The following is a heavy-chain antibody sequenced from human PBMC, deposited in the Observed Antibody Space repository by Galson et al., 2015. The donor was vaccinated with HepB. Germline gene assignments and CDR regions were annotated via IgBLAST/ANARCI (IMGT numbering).Heavy chain of an antibody. J-gene: IGHJ4*02. CDR2: IYPGDSDT. D-gene: IGHD2-2*01. CDR1: GYSFTSYW. CDR3: ARREGNIVVVPAAMGYGHFDY. V-gene: IGHV5-51*03. Sequence: QSGAEVKKPGESLKISCKGSGYSFTSYWIGWVRQMPGKGLEWMGIIYPGDSDTRYSPSFQGQVTISADKSISTAYLQWSSLKASDTAMYYCARREGNIVVVPAAMGYGHFDYWGQGTLVTVSS.